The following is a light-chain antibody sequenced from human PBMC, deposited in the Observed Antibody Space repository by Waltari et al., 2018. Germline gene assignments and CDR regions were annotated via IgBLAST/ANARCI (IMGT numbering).Light chain of an antibody. Sequence: SYELTQPPSVSVSPGQTATITCSADQLGDKFVAWYQQKSGQSPVLVIYQDRKRPSVRPGRFCGSNYGNTATLTISGTQVDDEADFYCQAWDTTIVVFGGGTKLTVL. J-gene: IGLJ2*01. V-gene: IGLV3-1*01. CDR2: QDR. CDR3: QAWDTTIVV. CDR1: QLGDKF.